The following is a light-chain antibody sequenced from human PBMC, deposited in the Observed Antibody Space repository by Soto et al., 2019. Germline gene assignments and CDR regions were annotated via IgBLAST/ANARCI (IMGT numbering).Light chain of an antibody. CDR2: GVS. V-gene: IGKV3-20*01. Sequence: EVVLTQSPGTLSLSPGERATLSCRASQSVSGSDLAWYQQKPGQAPRLLISGVSNRATGTPDRFSGSGSGTDCTLTNSSLEPEDFAVFYCHQYGISPPTFGPGTKVEI. CDR1: QSVSGSD. CDR3: HQYGISPPT. J-gene: IGKJ1*01.